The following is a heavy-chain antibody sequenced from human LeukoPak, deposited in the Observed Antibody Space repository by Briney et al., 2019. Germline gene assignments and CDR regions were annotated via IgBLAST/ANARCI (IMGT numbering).Heavy chain of an antibody. J-gene: IGHJ4*02. CDR2: IYYSGST. CDR3: ARVTRSSSYYFDY. Sequence: KPSETLSLTCTVSGGSISSSSYYWGWIRQPPGKGLEWIGSIYYSGSTYYNPSLKSRVTISVDTSKNQFSLKLSSVTAADTAVYYCARVTRSSSYYFDYWGQGTLVTVSS. V-gene: IGHV4-39*01. CDR1: GGSISSSSYY. D-gene: IGHD2-15*01.